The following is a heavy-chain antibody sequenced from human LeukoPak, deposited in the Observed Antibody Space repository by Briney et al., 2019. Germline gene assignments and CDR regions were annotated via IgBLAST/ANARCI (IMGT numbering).Heavy chain of an antibody. CDR1: GYTFTSYY. D-gene: IGHD3-3*01. V-gene: IGHV1-46*01. J-gene: IGHJ6*02. CDR3: AKGFYDFYYYYGMDV. CDR2: INPSGGST. Sequence: ASVKVSCKASGYTFTSYYMHWVRQAPGQGLEWMGIINPSGGSTSYAQKFQGRVTITADKSTSTAYMELSSLRSEDTAVYYCAKGFYDFYYYYGMDVWGQGTTVTVSS.